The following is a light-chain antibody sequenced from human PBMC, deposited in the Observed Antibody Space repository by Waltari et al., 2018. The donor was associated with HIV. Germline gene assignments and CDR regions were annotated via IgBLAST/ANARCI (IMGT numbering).Light chain of an antibody. CDR3: QSYDSSRTTWV. CDR2: GSR. Sequence: QSVLTQPPSVSGAPGQRVTISCTGSSSNIGAGYDVHWYQQRPGTAPKLLIYGSRTRPSGVPRRFSGSKSGTSSSLAITGLPAADEADYYCQSYDSSRTTWVFGGGTKLTVL. J-gene: IGLJ3*02. V-gene: IGLV1-40*01. CDR1: SSNIGAGYD.